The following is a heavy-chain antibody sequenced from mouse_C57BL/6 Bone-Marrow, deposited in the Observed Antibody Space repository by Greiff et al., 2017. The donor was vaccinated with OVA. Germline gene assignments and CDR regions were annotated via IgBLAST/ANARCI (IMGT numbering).Heavy chain of an antibody. V-gene: IGHV5-12*01. CDR3: ARHGYYYGSTYAMDY. Sequence: EVQVVESGGGLVQPGGSLKLSCAASGFTFSDYYMYWVRQTPEKRLEWVAYISNGGGSTYYPDTVKGRFTISRDNAKNTLYLQMSRLKSEDTAMYYCARHGYYYGSTYAMDYWGQGTSVTVSS. CDR1: GFTFSDYY. J-gene: IGHJ4*01. CDR2: ISNGGGST. D-gene: IGHD1-1*01.